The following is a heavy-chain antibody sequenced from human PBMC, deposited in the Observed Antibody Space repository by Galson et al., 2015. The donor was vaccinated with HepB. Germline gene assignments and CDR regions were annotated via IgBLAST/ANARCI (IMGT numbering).Heavy chain of an antibody. CDR3: ARQEFGSGWPFGNYYYGMDV. Sequence: QSGAEVKKPGESLKISCKGSGYSFTSYWIGWVRQMPGKGLEWMGIIYPGDSDTRYSPSFQGQVTISADKSISTAYLQWSSLKASDTAMYYCARQEFGSGWPFGNYYYGMDVWGQGTTVTVSS. CDR1: GYSFTSYW. D-gene: IGHD6-19*01. CDR2: IYPGDSDT. V-gene: IGHV5-51*01. J-gene: IGHJ6*02.